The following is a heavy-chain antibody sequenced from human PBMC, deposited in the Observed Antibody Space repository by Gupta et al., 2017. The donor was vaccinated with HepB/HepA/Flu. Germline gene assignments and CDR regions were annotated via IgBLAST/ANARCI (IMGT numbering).Heavy chain of an antibody. D-gene: IGHD1-14*01. J-gene: IGHJ6*02. CDR3: AKSGPPSLYYYYGMDV. CDR2: ISDSATTT. V-gene: IGHV3-48*03. Sequence: EVQLVESGGGLVQPGGSLRLSCAASGFMFSTFEMNWVRQAPGKGLVWVSDISDSATTTHYVDSVKGRFTISRDNAKNSLFLQINSLRAEDTAVYYCAKSGPPSLYYYYGMDVWGQGTTVTVSS. CDR1: GFMFSTFE.